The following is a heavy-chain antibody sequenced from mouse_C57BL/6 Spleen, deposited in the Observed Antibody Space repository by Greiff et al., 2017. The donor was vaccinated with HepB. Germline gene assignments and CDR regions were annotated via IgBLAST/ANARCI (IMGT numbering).Heavy chain of an antibody. CDR1: GYSITSGYY. CDR2: ISYDGSN. Sequence: EVKLEESGPGLVKPSQSLSLTCSVTGYSITSGYYWNWIRQFPGNKLEWMGYISYDGSNNYNPSLKNRISITRDTSKNQFFLKLNSVTTEDTATYYCARMIHGGDYWGQGTTLTVSS. D-gene: IGHD2-3*01. V-gene: IGHV3-6*01. J-gene: IGHJ2*01. CDR3: ARMIHGGDY.